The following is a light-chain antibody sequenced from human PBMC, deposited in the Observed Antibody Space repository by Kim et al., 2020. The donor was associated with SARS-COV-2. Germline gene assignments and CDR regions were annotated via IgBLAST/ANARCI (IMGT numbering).Light chain of an antibody. J-gene: IGLJ2*01. CDR1: GSNIGAGYY. CDR3: QANDSGLMAAV. CDR2: CNN. Sequence: LAISCPVTGSNIGAGYYVHSYHQLPPTAPTLLIYCNNNRPSWVLHHLFGSKSCTSASPAITGLHANVDADYYCQANDSGLMAAVFGGGTKLTVL. V-gene: IGLV1-40*01.